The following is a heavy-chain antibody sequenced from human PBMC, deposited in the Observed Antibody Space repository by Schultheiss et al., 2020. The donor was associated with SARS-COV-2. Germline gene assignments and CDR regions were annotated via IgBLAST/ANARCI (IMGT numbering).Heavy chain of an antibody. CDR3: VREEYVTAAGPDY. J-gene: IGHJ4*02. CDR2: ISADGANK. V-gene: IGHV3-23*01. CDR1: GFTFSSHG. Sequence: GGSLRLSCAASGFTFSSHGMTWVRQASGKGPEWISTISADGANKHYPDYMKGRLTISRDNSKNTVSLQMNSLRADDTAIYYCVREEYVTAAGPDYWGPGTLVTVSS. D-gene: IGHD6-13*01.